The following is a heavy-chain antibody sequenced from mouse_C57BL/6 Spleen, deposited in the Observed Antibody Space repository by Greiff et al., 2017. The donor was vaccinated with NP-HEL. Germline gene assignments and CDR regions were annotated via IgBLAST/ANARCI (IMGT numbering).Heavy chain of an antibody. Sequence: VQLHQSGPELVKPGASVKISCKASGYTFTDYYMNWVKQSHGKSLEWIGDINPNKGGASYNELFTGLAIFTVDKSSSTAYMELRSLTSEDSAVYYSAGYDYGGGDYWGQGTTLTVSS. CDR3: AGYDYGGGDY. CDR2: INPNKGGA. V-gene: IGHV1-26*01. CDR1: GYTFTDYY. J-gene: IGHJ2*01. D-gene: IGHD2-4*01.